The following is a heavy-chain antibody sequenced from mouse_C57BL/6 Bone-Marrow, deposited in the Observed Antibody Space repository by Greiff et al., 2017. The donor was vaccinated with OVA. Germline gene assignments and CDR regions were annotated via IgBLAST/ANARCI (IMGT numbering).Heavy chain of an antibody. CDR1: GFNIKDDY. V-gene: IGHV14-4*01. D-gene: IGHD3-2*02. CDR2: IDPENGDT. J-gene: IGHJ3*01. Sequence: EVQLQQSGAELVRPGASVKLSCTASGFNIKDDYMHWVKQRPEQGLEWIGWIDPENGDTEYAAKFQGKATITADTASNTAYLQLSSLTSEDTAVYYWTTHPQDSSGSAWFAYWGQGTLVTVSA. CDR3: TTHPQDSSGSAWFAY.